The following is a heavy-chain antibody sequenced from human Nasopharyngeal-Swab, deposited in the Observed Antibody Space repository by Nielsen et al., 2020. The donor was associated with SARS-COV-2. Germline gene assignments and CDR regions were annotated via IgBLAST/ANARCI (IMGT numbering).Heavy chain of an antibody. V-gene: IGHV2-5*02. D-gene: IGHD6-19*01. Sequence: SGPTLVKPTQTLTLTCTFSGFSLSTSGVGVGWIRQPPGKALEWLALIYWDDDKRYSPSLKSRLTITKDTSKNQVVLTMTNMDPVDTATYHCAHIVSRGWYGEDFDYWGQGTLVTVSS. J-gene: IGHJ4*02. CDR1: GFSLSTSGVG. CDR3: AHIVSRGWYGEDFDY. CDR2: IYWDDDK.